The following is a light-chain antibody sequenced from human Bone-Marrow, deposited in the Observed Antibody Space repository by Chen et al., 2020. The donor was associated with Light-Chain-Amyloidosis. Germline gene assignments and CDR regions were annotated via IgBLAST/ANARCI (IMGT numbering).Light chain of an antibody. CDR3: QSADSTGIYRV. CDR2: KDS. J-gene: IGLJ3*02. V-gene: IGLV3-25*03. Sequence: YELTQPPSVSVSPGQTARITCSGDALPDQYAYWYQQKAGQAPVLIINKDSERPSGIPERVSGSSSGTTVTLTISGVQAEDEAVYYCQSADSTGIYRVFGGGTKLTVL. CDR1: ALPDQY.